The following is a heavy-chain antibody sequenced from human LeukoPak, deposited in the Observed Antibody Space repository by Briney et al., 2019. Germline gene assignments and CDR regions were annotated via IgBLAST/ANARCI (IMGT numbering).Heavy chain of an antibody. J-gene: IGHJ6*02. CDR2: ISYDGRNK. Sequence: GGSLTLSCAPSGLAFSSYGTHWVRPPPGKGLEWVTVISYDGRNKYPPASVKGRFTISRDNSTNTLYLQMNSLRAEDTAVYYCAKVSTPYYNYYGMDVWGQGTTVTVSS. CDR3: AKVSTPYYNYYGMDV. CDR1: GLAFSSYG. V-gene: IGHV3-30*18.